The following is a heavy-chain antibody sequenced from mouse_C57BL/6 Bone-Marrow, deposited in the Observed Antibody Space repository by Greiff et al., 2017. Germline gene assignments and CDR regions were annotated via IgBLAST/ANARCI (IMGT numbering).Heavy chain of an antibody. J-gene: IGHJ2*01. Sequence: EVKLVESGGGLVKPGGSLKLSCAASGFTFSSYTMSWVRQTPEKRLEWVATISGGGGNTYYPDSVKGRFTISRDNAKNTLYLQMSSLRSEDTALYYCARHDYGSSYGYWGQGTTLTVSS. CDR3: ARHDYGSSYGY. V-gene: IGHV5-9*01. D-gene: IGHD1-1*01. CDR2: ISGGGGNT. CDR1: GFTFSSYT.